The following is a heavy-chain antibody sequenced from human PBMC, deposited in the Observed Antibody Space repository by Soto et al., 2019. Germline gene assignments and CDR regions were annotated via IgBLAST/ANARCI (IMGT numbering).Heavy chain of an antibody. CDR3: TTWRYTTVTTTLSTS. CDR1: GFTFSNAW. Sequence: GGSLRLSCAASGFTFSNAWMSWVRQAPGKGLEWVGRIKSKTDGGTTDYAAPVKGRFTISREDSKNTLYLQMNSLKTEDTAVYYCTTWRYTTVTTTLSTSWGQGTLVTVSS. D-gene: IGHD4-17*01. CDR2: IKSKTDGGTT. V-gene: IGHV3-15*01. J-gene: IGHJ4*02.